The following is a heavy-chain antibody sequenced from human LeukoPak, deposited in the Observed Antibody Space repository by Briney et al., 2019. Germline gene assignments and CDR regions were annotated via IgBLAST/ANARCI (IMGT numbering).Heavy chain of an antibody. CDR3: ARGLSKGDY. D-gene: IGHD4-11*01. J-gene: IGHJ4*02. V-gene: IGHV3-53*01. Sequence: GGSLSLSCAASGFTIGSNDMSWVRQAPGKGLEWVSVIYSTGTTYYADSVKDRFTISRDNSKNTLHLQMNSLRAEDTAVYYCARGLSKGDYWGQGTLVTVSS. CDR2: IYSTGTT. CDR1: GFTIGSND.